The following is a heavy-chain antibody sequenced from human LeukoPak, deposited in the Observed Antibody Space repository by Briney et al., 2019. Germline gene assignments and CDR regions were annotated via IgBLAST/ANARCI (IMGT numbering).Heavy chain of an antibody. CDR3: ARVGYYYDSSGYAREFDY. J-gene: IGHJ4*02. Sequence: ASVTVSCKASGYTFTSYYMHWVRQAPGQGLEWMGIINPSGGSTSYAQKFQGRVTMTRDTSTSTVYMELSSLRSEDTAVYYCARVGYYYDSSGYAREFDYWGQGTLVTVSS. CDR1: GYTFTSYY. CDR2: INPSGGST. V-gene: IGHV1-46*01. D-gene: IGHD3-22*01.